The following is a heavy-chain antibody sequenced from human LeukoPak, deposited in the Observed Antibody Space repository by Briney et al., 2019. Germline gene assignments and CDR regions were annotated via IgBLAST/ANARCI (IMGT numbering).Heavy chain of an antibody. Sequence: GGSLRLSFEGSGFTFSNYAMAWVRQAPGKGLEWVSAISGSGGSTYYADSVKGRFTISRDNSKNTLYLQMNSLRAEDTAVYYCAKIRSYALDYFDYWGQGTLVTVSS. CDR1: GFTFSNYA. CDR3: AKIRSYALDYFDY. V-gene: IGHV3-23*01. D-gene: IGHD2-2*01. J-gene: IGHJ4*02. CDR2: ISGSGGST.